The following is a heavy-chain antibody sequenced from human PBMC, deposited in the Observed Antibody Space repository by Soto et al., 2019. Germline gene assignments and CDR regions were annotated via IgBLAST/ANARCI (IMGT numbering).Heavy chain of an antibody. CDR2: IDHDGPT. J-gene: IGHJ4*02. V-gene: IGHV3-74*01. CDR1: GFTFSNYW. D-gene: IGHD3-22*01. Sequence: EVQLVESGGGLVQPGGSLRLSCAGSGFTFSNYWMHWVSQAPGKGLEWVSRIDHDGPTDYADSVKGRFTTSRANAENTLYLQMNSLSPEDTAVYYCVRVSHGDYWGQGTLVTVSS. CDR3: VRVSHGDY.